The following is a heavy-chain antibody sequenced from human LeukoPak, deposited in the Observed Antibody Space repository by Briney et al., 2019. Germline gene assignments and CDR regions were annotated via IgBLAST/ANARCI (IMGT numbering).Heavy chain of an antibody. J-gene: IGHJ4*02. Sequence: GGSLRLSCAASGFTFSSYAMHWVRQAPGKGLEWVAVISYDGSNKYYADSVKGRFTISRDNSKNTLYLQMNSLKAEDTAVYYCARDSGYYGSGSYYPSFDYWGQGTLVTVSS. CDR1: GFTFSSYA. CDR3: ARDSGYYGSGSYYPSFDY. V-gene: IGHV3-30-3*01. CDR2: ISYDGSNK. D-gene: IGHD3-10*01.